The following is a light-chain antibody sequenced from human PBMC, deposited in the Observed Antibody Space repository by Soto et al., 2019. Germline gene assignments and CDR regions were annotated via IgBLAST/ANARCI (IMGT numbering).Light chain of an antibody. J-gene: IGKJ1*01. Sequence: EKVMTQSPATLPVSPGERATLSCRASQSVSSNLAWYQQKPGQAPRLLIYDASTRATGIPARFSGSGSGTEFTLTISSLQSEDLAVYYCQQYDDWPETFGQGTKVDIK. CDR1: QSVSSN. V-gene: IGKV3-15*01. CDR3: QQYDDWPET. CDR2: DAS.